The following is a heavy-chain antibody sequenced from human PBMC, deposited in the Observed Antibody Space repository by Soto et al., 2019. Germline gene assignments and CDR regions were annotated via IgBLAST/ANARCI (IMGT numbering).Heavy chain of an antibody. J-gene: IGHJ3*02. V-gene: IGHV6-1*01. D-gene: IGHD3-16*02. CDR2: TYYRSKWYN. CDR3: ARDDYIWGSYRYGAFDI. CDR1: GDSVSSNSAA. Sequence: SQTLSLTCAISGDSVSSNSAAWNWIRQSPSRGLEWLGRTYYRSKWYNDYAVSVKSRITINPDTSKNQFSLQLNSVTPEDTAVYYCARDDYIWGSYRYGAFDIWGQGTMVTVSS.